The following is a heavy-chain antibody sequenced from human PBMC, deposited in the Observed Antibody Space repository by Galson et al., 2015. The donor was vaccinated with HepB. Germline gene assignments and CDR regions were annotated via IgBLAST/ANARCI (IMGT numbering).Heavy chain of an antibody. CDR2: IIPILGIA. D-gene: IGHD3-10*01. CDR3: ARIRITMVQGAHRPGEFYYYYMDV. J-gene: IGHJ6*03. CDR1: GGTFSSYA. Sequence: SVKVSCKASGGTFSSYAISWVRQAPGQGLEWMGGIIPILGIANYAQKFQGRVTITADKSTSTAYMELSSLRSEDTAVYYCARIRITMVQGAHRPGEFYYYYMDVWGKGTTVTVSS. V-gene: IGHV1-69*10.